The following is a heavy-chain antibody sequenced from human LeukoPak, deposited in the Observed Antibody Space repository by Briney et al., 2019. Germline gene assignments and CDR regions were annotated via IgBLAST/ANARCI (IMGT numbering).Heavy chain of an antibody. CDR1: GFTFSSYA. J-gene: IGHJ4*02. D-gene: IGHD2-8*02. CDR2: LYSGGST. CDR3: ASAYGWNYFDY. V-gene: IGHV3-66*01. Sequence: PGGSLRLSCAASGFTFSSYAMRWVRQAPGKGLEWVSALYSGGSTYYADSVKGRFTISRDNSKNTLYLQMNSLRAEDTAVYFCASAYGWNYFDYWGQGTLVTVST.